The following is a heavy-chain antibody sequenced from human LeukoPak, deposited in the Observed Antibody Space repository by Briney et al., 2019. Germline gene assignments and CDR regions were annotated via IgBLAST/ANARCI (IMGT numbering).Heavy chain of an antibody. V-gene: IGHV1-69*05. J-gene: IGHJ4*02. D-gene: IGHD2-2*01. CDR2: IIPIFGTA. CDR1: GSTFRSYP. CDR3: ARGPRYCSSTNCLFDY. Sequence: GASVKVSCKASGSTFRSYPISWVRQAPGQGLEWMGGIIPIFGTANYAQKFQGRVTITTDEFTSTAYMELSSLRSEDTAVYYCARGPRYCSSTNCLFDYWGQGTLVTVSS.